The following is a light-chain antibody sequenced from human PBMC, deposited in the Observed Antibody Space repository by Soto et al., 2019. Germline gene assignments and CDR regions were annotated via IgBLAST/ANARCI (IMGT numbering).Light chain of an antibody. J-gene: IGLJ2*01. CDR1: SSDVGNYNL. CDR3: CSYAGSSSVL. Sequence: QSVLTQPASVSGSPGQSITISCTGTSSDVGNYNLVSWYQQHPDKAPKFIIYEVSKRPSGVSDRFSGSKSANMASLTISGLQAEDEADYYCCSYAGSSSVLFGGGTKLTVL. CDR2: EVS. V-gene: IGLV2-23*02.